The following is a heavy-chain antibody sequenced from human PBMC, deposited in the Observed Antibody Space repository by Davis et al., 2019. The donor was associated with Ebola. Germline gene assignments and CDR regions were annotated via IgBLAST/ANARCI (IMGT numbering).Heavy chain of an antibody. J-gene: IGHJ6*02. D-gene: IGHD4-17*01. V-gene: IGHV4-59*02. CDR1: GGSVSNYY. Sequence: MPSETLSLTCAVSGGSVSNYYWSWIRQPPGKGLEWIGYIYYRGSTYYNPSLKSRVTISVDTSKNQFSLKLSSVTAADTAVYYCARLPSPTVTTTGDYGMDVWGQGTTVTVSS. CDR2: IYYRGST. CDR3: ARLPSPTVTTTGDYGMDV.